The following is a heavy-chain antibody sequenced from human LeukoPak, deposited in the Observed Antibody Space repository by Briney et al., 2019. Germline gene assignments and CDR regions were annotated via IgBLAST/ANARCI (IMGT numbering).Heavy chain of an antibody. CDR2: IIPIFGTA. Sequence: ASVKVSCKASGGTFSSYAISWVRQAPGQGLEWMGGIIPIFGTANYAQNFQGRVTITADESTNTAYMELSSLRSEDTAVYYCARAVSYYDFLTGYSNGDYFDYWGQGTLVTVSS. D-gene: IGHD3-9*01. CDR1: GGTFSSYA. CDR3: ARAVSYYDFLTGYSNGDYFDY. J-gene: IGHJ4*02. V-gene: IGHV1-69*13.